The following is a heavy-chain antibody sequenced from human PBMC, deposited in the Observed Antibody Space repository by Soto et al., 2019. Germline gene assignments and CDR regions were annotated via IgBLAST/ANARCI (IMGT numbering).Heavy chain of an antibody. CDR3: AHSGSDFDY. D-gene: IGHD1-26*01. V-gene: IGHV3-33*01. CDR2: IWYDGSNK. CDR1: GFTFSSYG. Sequence: QVQLVESGGGVVQPGRSLRLSCAASGFTFSSYGMHWVRQAPGKGLEWVAVIWYDGSNKYYADSVKGRFTISRDNSKNTLYLQMNSLRAEDTAVYYCAHSGSDFDYWGQGTLVTVSS. J-gene: IGHJ4*02.